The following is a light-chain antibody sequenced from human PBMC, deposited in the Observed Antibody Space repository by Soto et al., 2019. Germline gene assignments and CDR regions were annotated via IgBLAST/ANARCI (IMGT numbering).Light chain of an antibody. Sequence: DIQVTQSPSSLSASVGDRVTITCRASQSISSYLNWYRQKPVRAPNLLIYAASKLQSGVPSRFSGSGSGTDFTLTISSLQPADFAIYYCHQSYSAPCTFGQGTKVEIK. CDR1: QSISSY. CDR3: HQSYSAPCT. CDR2: AAS. V-gene: IGKV1-39*01. J-gene: IGKJ1*01.